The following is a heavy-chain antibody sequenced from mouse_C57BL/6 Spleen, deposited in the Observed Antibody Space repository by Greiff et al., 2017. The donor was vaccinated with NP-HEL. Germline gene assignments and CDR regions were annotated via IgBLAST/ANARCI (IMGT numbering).Heavy chain of an antibody. D-gene: IGHD2-10*02. CDR1: GFTFSDYG. J-gene: IGHJ4*01. V-gene: IGHV5-15*01. CDR2: ISNLAYSI. CDR3: ARGYGNYGAMDY. Sequence: EVKLVESGGGLVQPGGSLKLSCAASGFTFSDYGMAWVRQAPRKGPEWVAFISNLAYSIYYADTVTGRFTISRENAKNTLYLEMSSLRSEDTAMYYCARGYGNYGAMDYWGQGTSVTVSS.